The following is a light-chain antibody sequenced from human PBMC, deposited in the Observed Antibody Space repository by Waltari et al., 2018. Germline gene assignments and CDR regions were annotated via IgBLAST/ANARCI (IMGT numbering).Light chain of an antibody. CDR3: QQLDSFPIT. V-gene: IGKV1-9*01. Sequence: DIQLTQSPSFLSASVGDKVPITCRASQAISSYLAWYQQKPGRAPKLLIYAAPTLQSGVPSGFSGSGSGTEFTLTISSLQPEDFATYYCQQLDSFPITFGQGTRLEIK. CDR2: AAP. CDR1: QAISSY. J-gene: IGKJ5*01.